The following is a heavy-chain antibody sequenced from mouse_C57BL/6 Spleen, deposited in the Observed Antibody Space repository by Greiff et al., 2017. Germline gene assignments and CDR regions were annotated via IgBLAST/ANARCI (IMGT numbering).Heavy chain of an antibody. CDR1: GYTFTSYW. J-gene: IGHJ3*01. CDR2: IDPSDSET. CDR3: ARGDRKAWFAY. V-gene: IGHV1-52*01. Sequence: QVQLQQPGAELVMPGASVKLSCKASGYTFTSYWMHWVKQRPLQGLEWIGNIDPSDSETHYNQKFKDKATLTVDKSYSPAYMQLSSLTSEDSAVYYCARGDRKAWFAYWGQGTLVTVSA.